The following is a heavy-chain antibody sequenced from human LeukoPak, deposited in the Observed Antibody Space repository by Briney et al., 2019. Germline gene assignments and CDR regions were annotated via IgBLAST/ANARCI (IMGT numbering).Heavy chain of an antibody. V-gene: IGHV3-7*01. CDR2: IKQDGSEK. Sequence: GGSLRLSCAASGFTFSSYWMTWVRQAPGKGLEWVANIKQDGSEKYYVDSVKGRFTISRDNAKNSLYQQMNSLRAEDTAVYYCARGMSSGYDFDYWGQGTLVTVSS. J-gene: IGHJ4*02. CDR3: ARGMSSGYDFDY. CDR1: GFTFSSYW. D-gene: IGHD5-12*01.